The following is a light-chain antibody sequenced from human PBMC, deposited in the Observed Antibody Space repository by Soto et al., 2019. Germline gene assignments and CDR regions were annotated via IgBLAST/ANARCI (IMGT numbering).Light chain of an antibody. J-gene: IGKJ4*01. Sequence: DIQMTQSPSTLSASVGDRVTITCRASQSISWWLAWYQQKPGKAPKLLIYDASNLETGVPSRFSGSGSGTDFTFTISSLQPEDIATYYCQQYDNLPLTFGGGTKVEIK. CDR1: QSISWW. V-gene: IGKV1-33*01. CDR2: DAS. CDR3: QQYDNLPLT.